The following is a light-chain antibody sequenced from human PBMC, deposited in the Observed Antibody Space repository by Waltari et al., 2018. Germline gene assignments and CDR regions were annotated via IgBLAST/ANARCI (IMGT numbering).Light chain of an antibody. CDR3: SSYVGSNTWV. CDR2: EVS. CDR1: SSNIGGYNY. Sequence: QAALTQPRSVSGSPGQSVTISCTGTSSNIGGYNYVSWYQQHPGTAPKLMIYEVSKRPSGVSDRFSGSKSGNTASLTISGLQTEDEADYYCSSYVGSNTWVFAGGTRLTVL. J-gene: IGLJ2*01. V-gene: IGLV2-11*01.